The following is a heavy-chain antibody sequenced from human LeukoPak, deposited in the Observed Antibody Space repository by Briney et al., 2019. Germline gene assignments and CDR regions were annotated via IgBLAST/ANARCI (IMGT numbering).Heavy chain of an antibody. CDR3: ARDPTAALYNWFDP. J-gene: IGHJ5*02. V-gene: IGHV4-38-2*02. CDR2: IYPSGST. Sequence: SETLSLTCTVSGSSINSAYYWGWIRQPPGKGLEWIGTIYPSGSTYYNPSLKSRVSISLDTSKNQFSLKLSSVTAADTAVYYCARDPTAALYNWFDPWGQGTLVTVSS. D-gene: IGHD2-15*01. CDR1: GSSINSAYY.